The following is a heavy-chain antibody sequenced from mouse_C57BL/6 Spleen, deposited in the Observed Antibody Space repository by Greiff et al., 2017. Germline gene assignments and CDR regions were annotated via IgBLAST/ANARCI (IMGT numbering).Heavy chain of an antibody. Sequence: QVHVKQPGAELVRPGTSVKLSCKASGYTFTSYWMHWVKQRPGQGLEWIGVIDPSDSYTNYNQKFKGKATLTVDTSSSTAYMQLSSLPSEDSAVYYCARTTVVADYYAMDYWGQGTSVTVSS. CDR2: IDPSDSYT. CDR1: GYTFTSYW. D-gene: IGHD1-1*01. J-gene: IGHJ4*01. CDR3: ARTTVVADYYAMDY. V-gene: IGHV1-59*01.